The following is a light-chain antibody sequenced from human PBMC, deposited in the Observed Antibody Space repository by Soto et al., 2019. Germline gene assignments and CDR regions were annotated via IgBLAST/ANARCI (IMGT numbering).Light chain of an antibody. CDR2: PTS. V-gene: IGKV3D-20*02. CDR3: QQYSTSPLT. CDR1: QCINTRF. J-gene: IGKJ4*01. Sequence: EIVLTQSPATLSSFPGDRVTLSCRASQCINTRFACYQHRPGQAPSLLIYPTSSAATSIPSSISSGASGTDFTPTISRLEQEDFANYCYQQYSTSPLTFGRGTKVDIK.